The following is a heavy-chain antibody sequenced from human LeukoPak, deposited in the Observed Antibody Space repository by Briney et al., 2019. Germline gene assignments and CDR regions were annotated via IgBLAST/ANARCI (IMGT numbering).Heavy chain of an antibody. V-gene: IGHV3-30*18. CDR1: GFTFNSYG. J-gene: IGHJ4*02. CDR2: VSYDGSNE. D-gene: IGHD6-13*01. CDR3: AKGLAAAGSGRYYFDY. Sequence: PGGSLRLSCAASGFTFNSYGMHWVRQAPGKGLEWVAVVSYDGSNEYYADSVKGRFTISRDNSKNTLYLQMNSLRAEDTAVYYCAKGLAAAGSGRYYFDYWGQGTLVTVSS.